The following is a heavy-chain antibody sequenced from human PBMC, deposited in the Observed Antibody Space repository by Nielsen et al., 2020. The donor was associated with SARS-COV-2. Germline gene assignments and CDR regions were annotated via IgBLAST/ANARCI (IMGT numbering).Heavy chain of an antibody. Sequence: GSLRLSCTVSGGSVSSGSYYWSWIRQPPGKGLEWIGYIYNSESTNYNPSLKSRVTISIDTSKNQFSLKLSSVTAADTAVYYCATLPTGQWLVPPDYWGQGTLVTVSS. D-gene: IGHD6-19*01. CDR3: ATLPTGQWLVPPDY. CDR2: IYNSEST. V-gene: IGHV4-61*01. J-gene: IGHJ4*02. CDR1: GGSVSSGSYY.